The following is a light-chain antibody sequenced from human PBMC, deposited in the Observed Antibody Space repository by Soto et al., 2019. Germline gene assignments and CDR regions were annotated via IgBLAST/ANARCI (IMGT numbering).Light chain of an antibody. CDR3: CSDAGSSTYV. CDR1: YSDVGSYNF. Sequence: QSVLTQPASVSGSPGQSITISCTRTYSDVGSYNFVSWYQQHPGKAPKVMIFEVSKRPSGVSDRFSGSKSGNTASLTISGLQAEDEADYYCCSDAGSSTYVFGTGTKVTVL. V-gene: IGLV2-23*02. J-gene: IGLJ1*01. CDR2: EVS.